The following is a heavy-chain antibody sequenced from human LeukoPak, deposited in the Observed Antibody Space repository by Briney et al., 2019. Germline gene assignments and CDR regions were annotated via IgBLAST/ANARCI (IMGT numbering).Heavy chain of an antibody. D-gene: IGHD4-17*01. V-gene: IGHV3-48*03. CDR1: GFTFSSYE. Sequence: GGSLRLSCAASGFTFSSYEMNWVRQAPGKGLEWVSYISSSGSTIYYADSVKGRFTISRDNAKNSLYLQMNSLRAEDTAVYYCARGTTVTPMCIDYWGQGTLVTVSS. J-gene: IGHJ4*02. CDR2: ISSSGSTI. CDR3: ARGTTVTPMCIDY.